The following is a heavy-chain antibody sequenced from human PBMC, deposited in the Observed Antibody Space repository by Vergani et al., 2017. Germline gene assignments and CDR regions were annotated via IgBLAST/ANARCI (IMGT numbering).Heavy chain of an antibody. J-gene: IGHJ4*02. CDR3: ARVSCSSTSCYQPFDY. CDR1: GGSINSHNYY. D-gene: IGHD2-2*01. CDR2: IHTSGST. V-gene: IGHV4-61*02. Sequence: QVQLQESGPGLVKPSQTLSLTCTVSGGSINSHNYYWSWIRQPAGKGLEWIGRIHTSGSTNYNPSLKSRVTMSEDTSKNQFSLHLTSVTAADTAVYFCARVSCSSTSCYQPFDYWGQGTLVTVSS.